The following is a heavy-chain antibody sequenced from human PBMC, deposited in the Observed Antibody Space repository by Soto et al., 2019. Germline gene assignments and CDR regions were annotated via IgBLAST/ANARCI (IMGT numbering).Heavy chain of an antibody. CDR1: GFTFSSYG. CDR3: ARGGRPYGSGRPPPSYYYYYYYMDV. J-gene: IGHJ6*03. Sequence: GGSLRLSCAASGFTFSSYGMHWVRQAPGKGLEWVAVIWYDGSNKYYADSVKGRFTISKDNSKNTLYLQMNSLRAEDTAVYYCARGGRPYGSGRPPPSYYYYYYYMDVWGKGTTVTVSS. V-gene: IGHV3-33*01. D-gene: IGHD3-10*01. CDR2: IWYDGSNK.